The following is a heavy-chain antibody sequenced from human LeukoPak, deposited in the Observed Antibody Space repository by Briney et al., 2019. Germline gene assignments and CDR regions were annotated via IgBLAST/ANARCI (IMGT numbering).Heavy chain of an antibody. Sequence: GGSLRLSCAASGFTFSSYAMHWVRQAPGKGLEWVAVISYDGSNKYYADSVKGRFTISRDNSKNTLYLQMNSLRAEDTAVYYCARDPYSIAVGKDAFDIWGQGTMVTVSS. CDR1: GFTFSSYA. D-gene: IGHD6-19*01. J-gene: IGHJ3*02. CDR2: ISYDGSNK. V-gene: IGHV3-30*14. CDR3: ARDPYSIAVGKDAFDI.